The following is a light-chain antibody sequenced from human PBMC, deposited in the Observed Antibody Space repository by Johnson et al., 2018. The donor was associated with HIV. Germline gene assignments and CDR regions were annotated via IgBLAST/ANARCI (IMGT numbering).Light chain of an antibody. J-gene: IGLJ1*01. CDR1: SSNIGNNY. V-gene: IGLV1-51*01. CDR3: GTWDSSLSAGGV. Sequence: SVLTQPPSVSAAPGQKVTIPCSGSSSNIGNNYASWYQQVPGTAPKLLIYDNNKRPSGIPDRFSGSKSGTSATLGITGLQTGDEADYYCGTWDSSLSAGGVFGTGTKVTVL. CDR2: DNN.